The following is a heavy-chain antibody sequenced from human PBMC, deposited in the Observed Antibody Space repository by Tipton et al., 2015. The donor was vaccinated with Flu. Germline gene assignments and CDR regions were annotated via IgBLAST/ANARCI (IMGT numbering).Heavy chain of an antibody. CDR3: ARGGYSYGYGKNYYYYGMDV. J-gene: IGHJ6*02. Sequence: TLSLTCTVSGCSISSGSYYWSWIRQPAGKGLEWIGRIYTSGSTNYNPPLKSRLTISVDTSTNQFSRKLSSVTAADTAVYYCARGGYSYGYGKNYYYYGMDVWGQGTTVTVSS. V-gene: IGHV4-61*02. CDR2: IYTSGST. CDR1: GCSISSGSYY. D-gene: IGHD5-18*01.